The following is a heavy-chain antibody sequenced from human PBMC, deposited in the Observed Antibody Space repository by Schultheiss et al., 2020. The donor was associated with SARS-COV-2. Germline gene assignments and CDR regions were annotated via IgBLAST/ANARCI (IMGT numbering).Heavy chain of an antibody. D-gene: IGHD3-3*01. Sequence: SETLSLTCAVSGYSISSGYYWGWIRQPPGKGLEWIGYIYYSGSTNYNPSLKSRVTISVDTSKNQLSLRLSSVTAADTAMYYCARDRVYYFDYWGQGTLVTVSS. CDR1: GYSISSGYY. CDR3: ARDRVYYFDY. CDR2: IYYSGST. J-gene: IGHJ4*02. V-gene: IGHV4-38-2*02.